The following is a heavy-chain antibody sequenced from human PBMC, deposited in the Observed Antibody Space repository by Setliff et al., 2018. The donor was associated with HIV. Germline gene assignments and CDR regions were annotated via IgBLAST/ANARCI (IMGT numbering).Heavy chain of an antibody. J-gene: IGHJ4*02. D-gene: IGHD2-8*01. V-gene: IGHV3-15*05. CDR1: GFIFRNAW. Sequence: GGSLRLSCGASGFIFRNAWMNWVRQAPGKGLEWVGRIKSRGDGGTTEFVAPVKGRFSISRDDSKNTLYLQMDSLRNEDTAVYYCSADVPEVSSPIDYWGQGTLVTVSS. CDR3: SADVPEVSSPIDY. CDR2: IKSRGDGGTT.